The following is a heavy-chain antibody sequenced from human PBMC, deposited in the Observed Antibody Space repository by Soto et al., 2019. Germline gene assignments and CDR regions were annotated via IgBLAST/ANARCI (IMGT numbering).Heavy chain of an antibody. D-gene: IGHD2-15*01. CDR2: IYYSGST. J-gene: IGHJ3*02. CDR3: ARGGGYCSGGSCYATRAFDI. V-gene: IGHV4-59*01. Sequence: SETLSLTCTVSGGSISSYYWSWIRQPPGKGLEWIGYIYYSGSTNYNPSLKSRVTISVDTSKNQFSLKLSSVPAADTAVYYCARGGGYCSGGSCYATRAFDIWGQGTMVTVSS. CDR1: GGSISSYY.